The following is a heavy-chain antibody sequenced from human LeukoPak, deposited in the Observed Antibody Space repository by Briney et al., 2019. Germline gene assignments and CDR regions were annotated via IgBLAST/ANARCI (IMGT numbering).Heavy chain of an antibody. V-gene: IGHV4-34*01. CDR3: ARWYYYGSGSSQ. J-gene: IGHJ4*02. Sequence: PETLSLTCAVYGGSFSGYYWSWIRQPPGKGLEWIGEINHSGSTNYNPSLKSRVTISVDTSKNQFSLKLSSVTAADTAVYYCARWYYYGSGSSQWGQGTLVTVSS. D-gene: IGHD3-10*01. CDR2: INHSGST. CDR1: GGSFSGYY.